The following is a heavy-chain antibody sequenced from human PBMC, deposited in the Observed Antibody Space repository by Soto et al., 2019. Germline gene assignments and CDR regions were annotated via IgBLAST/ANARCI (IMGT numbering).Heavy chain of an antibody. CDR1: GFTFDDYT. Sequence: GGSLRLSCAASGFTFDDYTMHWVRQAPGKGLEWVSLISWDGGTTYYADSVKGRFTISRDNSRNSLYLQMNSLRTEDTALYYCAKASSTYCSGGSCYGIDYWGQGTLVTVSS. J-gene: IGHJ4*02. D-gene: IGHD2-15*01. CDR2: ISWDGGTT. CDR3: AKASSTYCSGGSCYGIDY. V-gene: IGHV3-43*01.